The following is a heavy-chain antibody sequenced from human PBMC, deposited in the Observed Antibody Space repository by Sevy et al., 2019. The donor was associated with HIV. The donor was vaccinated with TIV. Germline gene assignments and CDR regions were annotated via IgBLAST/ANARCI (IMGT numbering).Heavy chain of an antibody. Sequence: GGSLRLSCAASGFTFSSYSMNWVRQAPGKGLEWVSYISSSSSTIYYADSVKGRFTISRDNAKNSLYLQMNSLRAEDTAVYYCAPIRGYCSGGSCYEIFDYWGQGTLVTVSS. CDR2: ISSSSSTI. V-gene: IGHV3-48*01. CDR3: APIRGYCSGGSCYEIFDY. J-gene: IGHJ4*02. CDR1: GFTFSSYS. D-gene: IGHD2-15*01.